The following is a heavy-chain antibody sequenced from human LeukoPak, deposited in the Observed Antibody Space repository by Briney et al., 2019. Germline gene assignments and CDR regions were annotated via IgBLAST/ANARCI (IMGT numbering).Heavy chain of an antibody. CDR1: GGSFSGYY. CDR3: ARAPHYYGSGSYRWFDP. Sequence: SETLSLTCAVYGGSFSGYYWSWIRQPPGKGLEWIGEINHSGSTNYNPSLKSRVTISVDTSKNQFSLKLSSVTAADTAVYYCARAPHYYGSGSYRWFDPWGQGTLVTVSS. CDR2: INHSGST. J-gene: IGHJ5*02. D-gene: IGHD3-10*01. V-gene: IGHV4-34*01.